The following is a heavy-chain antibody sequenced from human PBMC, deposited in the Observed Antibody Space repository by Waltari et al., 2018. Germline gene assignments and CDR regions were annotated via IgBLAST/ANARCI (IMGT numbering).Heavy chain of an antibody. CDR2: IKPDGSQQ. J-gene: IGHJ4*02. V-gene: IGHV3-7*03. Sequence: EVQLVDSGGGLVQPGGSMRRSCAASGFTFCSNWMSWVRQAPGRGLEWLANIKPDGSQQYYVDSVRGRFSISRDNAKNSLYLQLNSLRAEDTAIYYCARDFNWGWDFWGQGTLVTVSS. CDR1: GFTFCSNW. D-gene: IGHD7-27*01. CDR3: ARDFNWGWDF.